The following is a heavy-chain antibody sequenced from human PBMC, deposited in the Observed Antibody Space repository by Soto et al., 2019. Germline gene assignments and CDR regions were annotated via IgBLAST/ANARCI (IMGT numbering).Heavy chain of an antibody. D-gene: IGHD5-18*01. Sequence: ASVKVCCKASGYTFASFGISWVRQAPGQGLEWMGWINAYNGNTNYAQKLQGRVTMTTDTSTSTAYMELRSLRFDDTAVYYCARDVGYGLIDYWGQGTLVTVS. CDR2: INAYNGNT. CDR1: GYTFASFG. V-gene: IGHV1-18*01. J-gene: IGHJ4*02. CDR3: ARDVGYGLIDY.